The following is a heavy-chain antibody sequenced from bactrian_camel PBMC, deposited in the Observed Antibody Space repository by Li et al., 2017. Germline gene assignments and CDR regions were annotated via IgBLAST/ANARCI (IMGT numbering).Heavy chain of an antibody. Sequence: HVQLVESGGGLVQPGGSLRLSCAASGLTFTNSYTNWVRQAPGRGLEWVSSIGFGRGSISYTDSVKDRFTVSKDNGENTLYLQMNSLKPEDTAVYYCATGYGTEYKYWGQGTQVTVS. D-gene: IGHD3*01. V-gene: IGHV3-2*01. J-gene: IGHJ4*01. CDR3: ATGYGTEYKY. CDR2: IGFGRGSI. CDR1: GLTFTNSY.